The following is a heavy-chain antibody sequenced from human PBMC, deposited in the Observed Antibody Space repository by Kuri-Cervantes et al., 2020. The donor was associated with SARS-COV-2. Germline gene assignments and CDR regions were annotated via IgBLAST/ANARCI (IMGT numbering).Heavy chain of an antibody. J-gene: IGHJ3*02. CDR3: ARIVGNDAFDI. V-gene: IGHV4-39*07. CDR1: GGSIGSAGYY. CDR2: IYYTGTT. Sequence: GSLRPSCTVSGGSIGSAGYYWGWVRQPPGKGLEWIGTIYYTGTTFYNSSLESRVTISVDTSSNQFSLKLSSVTAADTAVYYCARIVGNDAFDIWGQGTMVTVSS. D-gene: IGHD2-21*01.